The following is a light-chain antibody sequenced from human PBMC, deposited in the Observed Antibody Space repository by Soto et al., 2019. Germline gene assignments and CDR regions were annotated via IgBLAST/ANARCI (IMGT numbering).Light chain of an antibody. V-gene: IGKV1-5*01. Sequence: DIQLTQSPSPLSASVGDRVYITCRTSQDVSSYLNWYQAKPGKAPKLLVYEASTLESGVPSRFSGSGSGTEFTLTISSLQPDDFATYYCQQYNSYSTFGQGTKVEIK. J-gene: IGKJ1*01. CDR1: QDVSSY. CDR3: QQYNSYST. CDR2: EAS.